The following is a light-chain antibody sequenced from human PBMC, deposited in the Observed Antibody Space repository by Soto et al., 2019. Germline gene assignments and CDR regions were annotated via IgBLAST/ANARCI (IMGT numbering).Light chain of an antibody. V-gene: IGKV3-11*01. J-gene: IGKJ4*02. CDR2: DAS. Sequence: EIVLTQSRATLSCSPGQTADLYFXASQSVSRYLAWYQQKPGQAPRLLIYDASNRATGIPARFSGSGSGTDFTLTISSLEPEDFAVYYCQQYSKWPLTFGGGTKVDIK. CDR3: QQYSKWPLT. CDR1: QSVSRY.